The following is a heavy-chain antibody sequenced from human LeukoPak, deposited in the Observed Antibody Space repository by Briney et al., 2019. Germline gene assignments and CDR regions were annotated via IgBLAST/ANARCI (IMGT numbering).Heavy chain of an antibody. CDR3: ARGAMARRGGWFDP. CDR2: IYHSGST. D-gene: IGHD2-2*01. CDR1: GSSISSGGYS. V-gene: IGHV4-30-2*01. J-gene: IGHJ5*02. Sequence: SQTLSLTCAVSGSSISSGGYSWSWLRQPPGKGLEWIGYIYHSGSTYYNPSLKSRVTISVDRSKNQFSLKLSSVTAADTAVYYCARGAMARRGGWFDPWGQGTLVTVSS.